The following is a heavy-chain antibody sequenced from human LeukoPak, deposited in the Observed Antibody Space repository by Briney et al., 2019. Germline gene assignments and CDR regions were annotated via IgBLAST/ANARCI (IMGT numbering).Heavy chain of an antibody. Sequence: GRSLRLSCAASGFSFSSYEMNWVRQAPGKGLGWVSYSSSSGRTIYYADSVKGRFTISRDNAKKSLYLQMNSLRAEYTAVYYCARGRYRYYFDYWGQGNLVTVSS. CDR3: ARGRYRYYFDY. J-gene: IGHJ4*02. V-gene: IGHV3-48*03. CDR2: SSSSGRTI. CDR1: GFSFSSYE. D-gene: IGHD3-16*02.